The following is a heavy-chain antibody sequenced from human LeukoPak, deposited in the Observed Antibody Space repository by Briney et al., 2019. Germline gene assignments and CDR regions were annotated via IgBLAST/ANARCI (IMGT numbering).Heavy chain of an antibody. CDR1: GGSFSGYY. CDR3: ARDRGIGDYSAFDI. J-gene: IGHJ3*02. D-gene: IGHD4-17*01. V-gene: IGHV4-34*01. CDR2: INHSGST. Sequence: NPSETLSLTCAVYGGSFSGYYWSWIRQPPGKGLEWIGEINHSGSTNYNPSLKSRVTISVDTSKNQFSLKLSSVTAADTAVYYCARDRGIGDYSAFDIWGQGTMVTVSS.